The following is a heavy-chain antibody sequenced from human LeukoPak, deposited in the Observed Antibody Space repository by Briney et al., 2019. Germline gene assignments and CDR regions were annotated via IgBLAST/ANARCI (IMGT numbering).Heavy chain of an antibody. CDR3: TTERVIVVVPAASSQLNFDY. J-gene: IGHJ4*02. Sequence: GGSLRLSCAASGFTFSNAWMSWVRQAPGKGLEWVGLIKSKTDVGTTDYAAPVKGRFTISRDDSKNTLYLQMNSLKTEDTAVYYCTTERVIVVVPAASSQLNFDYWGQGTLVTVSS. D-gene: IGHD2-2*01. V-gene: IGHV3-15*01. CDR2: IKSKTDVGTT. CDR1: GFTFSNAW.